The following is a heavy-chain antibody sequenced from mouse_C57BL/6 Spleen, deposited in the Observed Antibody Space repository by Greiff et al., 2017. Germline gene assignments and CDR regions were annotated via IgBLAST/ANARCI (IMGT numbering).Heavy chain of an antibody. D-gene: IGHD1-1*01. V-gene: IGHV1-54*01. CDR2: INPGSGGT. CDR1: GYAFTNYL. Sequence: VQLQQSGAELVRPGTSVKVSCKASGYAFTNYLIEWVKQRPGQGLEWIGVINPGSGGTNYNEKFKGKATLTADKSSSTAYMQLSSLTSEDSAVYVCARSHYYGSNWYFDVWGTGTTVTVSS. J-gene: IGHJ1*03. CDR3: ARSHYYGSNWYFDV.